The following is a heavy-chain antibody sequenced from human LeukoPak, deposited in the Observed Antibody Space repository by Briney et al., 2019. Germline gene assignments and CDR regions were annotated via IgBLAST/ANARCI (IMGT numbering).Heavy chain of an antibody. Sequence: ASVKVSCKASGYTFINYYIHWVRQAPGQGLEWMGIMNPSGGSTIYAQKLQDRVTMTRDTSTSTAYMELSRLRSEDTAVYYCARDEGMDWFDPWGQGTLVTVSS. D-gene: IGHD3-10*01. CDR1: GYTFINYY. V-gene: IGHV1-46*01. CDR3: ARDEGMDWFDP. CDR2: MNPSGGST. J-gene: IGHJ5*02.